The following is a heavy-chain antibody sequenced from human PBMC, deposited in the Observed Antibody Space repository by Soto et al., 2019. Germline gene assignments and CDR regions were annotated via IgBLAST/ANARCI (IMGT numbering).Heavy chain of an antibody. CDR3: ARGPTGWYGYDY. Sequence: EVQLVESGGGLVQPGGSLTLSCAASGFTFSSSWMHWVRQAPGKGLVWVSRINSDESRTNYADSVKGRFTISRDNAKNTLYLQINSLSGEDTALYYCARGPTGWYGYDYWGQGTLVTVSS. V-gene: IGHV3-74*01. CDR1: GFTFSSSW. J-gene: IGHJ4*02. D-gene: IGHD6-19*01. CDR2: INSDESRT.